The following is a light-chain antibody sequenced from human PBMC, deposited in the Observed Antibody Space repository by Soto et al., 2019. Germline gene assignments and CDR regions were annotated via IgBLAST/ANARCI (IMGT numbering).Light chain of an antibody. J-gene: IGKJ1*01. V-gene: IGKV3-20*01. CDR1: QSVSSSY. Sequence: EIVLTQSPGTLSLSPGERATLSCRASQSVSSSYLAWYQQKPGQAPRLLIYGASNRATGITDRFSGSGSGTDFTLTISRLEPEDFAVYYCQQYCSSPRKFGQGTKVEIK. CDR3: QQYCSSPRK. CDR2: GAS.